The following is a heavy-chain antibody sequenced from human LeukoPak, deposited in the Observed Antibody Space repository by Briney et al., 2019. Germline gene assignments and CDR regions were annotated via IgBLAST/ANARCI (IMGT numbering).Heavy chain of an antibody. Sequence: GGSLGLSCAASGFTFSSYSMNWVRQAPGKGLEWVSSISSSSSYIYYADSVKGRFTISRDNAKNSLYLQMNSLRAEDTAVYYCARDRIAAAGNSPFNTNPFPTWGQGTLVTVSS. V-gene: IGHV3-21*01. CDR3: ARDRIAAAGNSPFNTNPFPT. CDR2: ISSSSSYI. D-gene: IGHD6-13*01. CDR1: GFTFSSYS. J-gene: IGHJ5*02.